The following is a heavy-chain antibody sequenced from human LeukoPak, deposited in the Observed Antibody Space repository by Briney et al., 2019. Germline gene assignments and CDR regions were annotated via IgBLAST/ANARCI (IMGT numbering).Heavy chain of an antibody. CDR3: ARGPTYYYDSSGYSAFDI. V-gene: IGHV4-38-2*01. Sequence: PSETLSLTCAVSGYSISSGYYWGWIRQPPGKGLEWIGSIYHSGSTYYNPSLKSRVTISVDTSKNQFSLKLSSVTAADTAVYYCARGPTYYYDSSGYSAFDIWGQGTMVTVSS. CDR1: GYSISSGYY. J-gene: IGHJ3*02. CDR2: IYHSGST. D-gene: IGHD3-22*01.